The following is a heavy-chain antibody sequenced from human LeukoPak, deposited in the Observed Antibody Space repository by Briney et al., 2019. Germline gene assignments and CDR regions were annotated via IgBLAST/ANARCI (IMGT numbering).Heavy chain of an antibody. CDR3: AKDTYSSGRRGWFDP. D-gene: IGHD6-19*01. J-gene: IGHJ5*02. CDR1: GFTFSSYE. Sequence: GGSLRLSCAASGFTFSSYEMNWVRQAPGKGLEWVSAISGSGGSTYYADSVKGRFTISRDNSKNTLYLQMNSLRAEDTAVYYCAKDTYSSGRRGWFDPWGQGTLVTVSS. V-gene: IGHV3-23*01. CDR2: ISGSGGST.